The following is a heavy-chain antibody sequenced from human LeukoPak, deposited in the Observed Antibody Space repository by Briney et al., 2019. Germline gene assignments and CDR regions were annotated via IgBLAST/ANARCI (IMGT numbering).Heavy chain of an antibody. D-gene: IGHD6-19*01. V-gene: IGHV3-23*01. CDR1: GFNFNKYD. Sequence: GGSLRLSCAASGFNFNKYDMTWARQAPGKGLEWVSTITGRSDKTYYTDSVKGRFVTSRDNSKDTLYLQMNSLRAEDTALYYCARGGWLDDLGQGALVTVSS. CDR3: ARGGWLDD. CDR2: ITGRSDKT. J-gene: IGHJ4*02.